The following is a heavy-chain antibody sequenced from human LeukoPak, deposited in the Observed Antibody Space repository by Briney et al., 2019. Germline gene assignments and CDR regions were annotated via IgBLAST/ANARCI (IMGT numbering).Heavy chain of an antibody. CDR2: LTGSGATT. CDR3: AKLAGTFSAIMSVAYFDY. V-gene: IGHV3-23*01. Sequence: PRGSLRLSCAASGFTFRNYAMMWVRQAPGKGLEWVSALTGSGATTYYADSVKGRFTISRDNSKNTLYLQMNSLRAEDTAVYYCAKLAGTFSAIMSVAYFDYWGQGTLVTVSS. J-gene: IGHJ4*02. CDR1: GFTFRNYA. D-gene: IGHD1-1*01.